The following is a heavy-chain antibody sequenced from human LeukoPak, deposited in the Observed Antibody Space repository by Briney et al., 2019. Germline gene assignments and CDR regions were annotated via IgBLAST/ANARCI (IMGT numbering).Heavy chain of an antibody. CDR3: AKDAERGFDYSNSLEK. CDR1: GFTYSHYG. J-gene: IGHJ4*02. V-gene: IGHV3-33*06. Sequence: GGSLRLSCAASGFTYSHYGMHWVRQAPGKGLEWVAVIWPDGTEKYYGDAVRGRFTISRDNSINTLYLQMNSLRGEDTAVYYCAKDAERGFDYSNSLEKWGQGTLVTVSS. CDR2: IWPDGTEK. D-gene: IGHD4-11*01.